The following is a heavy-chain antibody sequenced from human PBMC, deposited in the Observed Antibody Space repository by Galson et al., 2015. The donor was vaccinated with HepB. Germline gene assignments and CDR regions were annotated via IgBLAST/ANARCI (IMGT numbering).Heavy chain of an antibody. CDR2: ISSSGGST. D-gene: IGHD6-19*01. Sequence: SLRLSCAASGFTFSSYAMSWVCQAPGKGLEWVSGISSSGGSTYYADSVKGRFTISRDNSKNTLYLLMNSLRAEDTAVYYCAKVDFTSGWSFDYWGQGALVTVSS. J-gene: IGHJ4*02. V-gene: IGHV3-23*01. CDR1: GFTFSSYA. CDR3: AKVDFTSGWSFDY.